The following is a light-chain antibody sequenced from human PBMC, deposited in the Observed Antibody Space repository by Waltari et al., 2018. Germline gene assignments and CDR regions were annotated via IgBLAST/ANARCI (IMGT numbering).Light chain of an antibody. J-gene: IGKJ4*01. CDR3: MQALQTPLT. V-gene: IGKV2-28*01. CDR1: QSLLYSNGYNY. CDR2: LGS. Sequence: EIVLPQSPLSLPVTPGEPPSISCRSSQSLLYSNGYNYLDWYLQKPGQSPQLLIYLGSNRASGVPDRFSGSGSGTDFTLKITRVEAEDVGVYYCMQALQTPLTFGGGTKVEIK.